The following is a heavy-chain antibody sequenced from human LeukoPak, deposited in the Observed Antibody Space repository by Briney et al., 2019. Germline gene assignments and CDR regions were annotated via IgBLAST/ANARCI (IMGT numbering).Heavy chain of an antibody. V-gene: IGHV4-39*01. Sequence: SETLSLTCTVFGDSVSSSNYYWAWFRQPPGKGLDWIGSLYYDGRTYYSPSLESRVTVSVDTSKNQFSLKLSSVTAADTAVYYCARLFTERWLQFVFDYWGQGTLVTVSS. CDR1: GDSVSSSNYY. J-gene: IGHJ4*02. D-gene: IGHD5-24*01. CDR2: LYYDGRT. CDR3: ARLFTERWLQFVFDY.